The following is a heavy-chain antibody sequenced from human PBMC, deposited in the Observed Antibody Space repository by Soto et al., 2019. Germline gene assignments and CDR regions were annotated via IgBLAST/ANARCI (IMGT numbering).Heavy chain of an antibody. V-gene: IGHV1-8*01. Sequence: QVPLVQSGAEVKKPGASVKVSCKASGYAFTSYDINWVRQATGQGPEWMGWMNSKTGNTGYAEKFQGRVTMTRNTTISTAYIELRGLRPDDTALHYWARSADGSTSRSYNYYKDVWGKGTPVTVSS. CDR3: ARSADGSTSRSYNYYKDV. CDR2: MNSKTGNT. D-gene: IGHD2-2*01. J-gene: IGHJ6*03. CDR1: GYAFTSYD.